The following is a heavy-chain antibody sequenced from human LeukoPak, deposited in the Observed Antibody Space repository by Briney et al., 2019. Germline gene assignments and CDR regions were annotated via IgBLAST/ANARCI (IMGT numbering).Heavy chain of an antibody. Sequence: ASVKVSCKASGYTFTSYDINWVRQATGQGPEWMGWMNPNSGNTGYAQKFQGRGTMTRNTSISTAYMELSSLRSEDTAVYYCARAAPSYCSGGSCYLGNYYYYYMDVWGKGTTVTVSS. CDR1: GYTFTSYD. V-gene: IGHV1-8*01. CDR2: MNPNSGNT. J-gene: IGHJ6*03. CDR3: ARAAPSYCSGGSCYLGNYYYYYMDV. D-gene: IGHD2-15*01.